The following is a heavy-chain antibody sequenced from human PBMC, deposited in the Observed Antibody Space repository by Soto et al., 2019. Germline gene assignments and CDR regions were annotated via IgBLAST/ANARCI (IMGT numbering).Heavy chain of an antibody. CDR1: GGSISSGGYY. D-gene: IGHD5-12*01. CDR3: ARESPKVAHRRGAFDI. V-gene: IGHV4-31*03. CDR2: IYYSGST. Sequence: QVQLQESGPGLVKPSQTLSLTCTVSGGSISSGGYYWSWIRQHPGKGLEWIGCIYYSGSTYYNPSLKSRVTISVDTSKNQFSLKLSSVTAADTAVYYCARESPKVAHRRGAFDIWGQGTMVTVSS. J-gene: IGHJ3*02.